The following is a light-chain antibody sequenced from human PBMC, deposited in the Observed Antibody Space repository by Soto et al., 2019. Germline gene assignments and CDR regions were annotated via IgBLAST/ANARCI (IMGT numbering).Light chain of an antibody. Sequence: EIAMTQSPATLSVSPGERATLSCRPSESVSNTLASYQLKPGQAPMVFIDGACTRVTGVTARVSGSGSGIEFTLTIKGVEYVGFSVYYCQKYNNWLTFGQGTRLEI. V-gene: IGKV3-15*01. CDR3: QKYNNWLT. CDR2: GAC. CDR1: ESVSNT. J-gene: IGKJ5*01.